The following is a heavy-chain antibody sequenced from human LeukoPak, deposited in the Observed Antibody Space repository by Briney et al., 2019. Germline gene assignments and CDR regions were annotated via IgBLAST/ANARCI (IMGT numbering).Heavy chain of an antibody. Sequence: SGKVSCKASEATFSSYAISWVRQAPGQARDWRGRIIPIPVIANYAQQSQGRATINADKSTSTAYMELSSLRSEDRAVDYCARDSNGYSSGWSDYYYGMDVWGEGATVTVSS. J-gene: IGHJ6*04. D-gene: IGHD6-19*01. CDR1: EATFSSYA. CDR3: ARDSNGYSSGWSDYYYGMDV. V-gene: IGHV1-69*04. CDR2: IIPIPVIA.